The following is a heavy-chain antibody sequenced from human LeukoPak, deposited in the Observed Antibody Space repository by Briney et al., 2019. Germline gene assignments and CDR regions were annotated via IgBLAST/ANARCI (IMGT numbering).Heavy chain of an antibody. V-gene: IGHV3-23*01. CDR3: AKGYCSGGSCYFFDY. CDR2: ISGSGGST. Sequence: ESLRLSCAASGFTFSSYAMSWVRQAPGKGLEWVSAISGSGGSTYYADSVKGRFTISRDNSKNTLYLQMNSLRAEDTAVYYCAKGYCSGGSCYFFDYWGQGTLVTVSS. CDR1: GFTFSSYA. D-gene: IGHD2-15*01. J-gene: IGHJ4*02.